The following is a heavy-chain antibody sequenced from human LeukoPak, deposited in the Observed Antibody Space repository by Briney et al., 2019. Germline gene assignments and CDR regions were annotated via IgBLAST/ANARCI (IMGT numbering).Heavy chain of an antibody. V-gene: IGHV1-2*06. CDR3: ASTRSTTVTTLLDY. J-gene: IGHJ4*02. D-gene: IGHD4-17*01. CDR1: GYTFTSYY. CDR2: INPNSGGT. Sequence: ASVKVSCKASGYTFTSYYMHWVRQAPGQGLEWMGRINPNSGGTNYAQKFQGRVTMTRDTSISTAYMELSRLRSDDTAVYYCASTRSTTVTTLLDYWGQGTLVTVSS.